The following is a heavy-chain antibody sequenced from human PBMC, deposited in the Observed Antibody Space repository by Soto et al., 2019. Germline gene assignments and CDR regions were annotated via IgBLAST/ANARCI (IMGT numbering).Heavy chain of an antibody. V-gene: IGHV3-21*01. CDR2: ISISSSYI. CDR1: GFTFSSYS. D-gene: IGHD6-13*01. J-gene: IGHJ4*02. Sequence: EVQLVESGGGLVKPGGSLRLSCAASGFTFSSYSMNWVRQAPGKGLEWVSSISISSSYIYYADSVKGRFTISRDNAKNSRYLQMNSLRAEDTAVYYCARDPGSSSSSADDYWGQGTLVTVSS. CDR3: ARDPGSSSSSADDY.